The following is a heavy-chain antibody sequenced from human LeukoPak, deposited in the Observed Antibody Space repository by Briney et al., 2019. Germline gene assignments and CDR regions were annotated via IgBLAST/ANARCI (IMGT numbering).Heavy chain of an antibody. CDR2: INPNSGGT. J-gene: IGHJ4*02. Sequence: GASVKVSCKASGYTFTGYYKHWVRQAPGQGLEWMGWINPNSGGTNYAQKFQGRVTMTRDTSISTAYMELSRLRSDDTAVYYCARGIAVAGTLTDFDYWGQGTLVTVSS. D-gene: IGHD6-19*01. CDR3: ARGIAVAGTLTDFDY. V-gene: IGHV1-2*02. CDR1: GYTFTGYY.